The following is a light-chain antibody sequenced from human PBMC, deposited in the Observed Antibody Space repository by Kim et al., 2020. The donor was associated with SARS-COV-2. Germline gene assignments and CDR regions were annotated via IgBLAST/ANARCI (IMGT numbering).Light chain of an antibody. J-gene: IGKJ2*01. Sequence: GDRVTLTCRASQNISDYVNWYQQKPGKAPNLLIYAASNLQSGVPSRFSGSGSGTAFALTINSLQPEDFATYFCQQSFSFPYTFGQGTKLE. CDR1: QNISDY. V-gene: IGKV1-39*01. CDR3: QQSFSFPYT. CDR2: AAS.